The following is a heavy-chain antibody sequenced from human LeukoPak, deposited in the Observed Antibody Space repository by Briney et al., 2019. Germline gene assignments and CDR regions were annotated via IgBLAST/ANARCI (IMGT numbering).Heavy chain of an antibody. Sequence: PPGGSLRLSCAASGFTFDDYAMHWVRQAPGKGLEWVSGISWNSGSIGYADSVKGRFTISRDNAKNSLYLQMNSLRAEDTALYYCAKDSRGVRGGVVDYWGQGTLVTVSS. CDR3: AKDSRGVRGGVVDY. CDR2: ISWNSGSI. CDR1: GFTFDDYA. D-gene: IGHD3-10*01. J-gene: IGHJ4*02. V-gene: IGHV3-9*01.